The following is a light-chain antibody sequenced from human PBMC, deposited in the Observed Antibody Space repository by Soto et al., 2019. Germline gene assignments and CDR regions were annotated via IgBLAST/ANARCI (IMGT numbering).Light chain of an antibody. J-gene: IGKJ4*02. CDR2: GAL. V-gene: IGKV3-15*01. Sequence: EIVMTQSPATLSVSPGETATLSCRARQSVSYNLAWYQHKPGQGPRLLIYGALTRATGIPARFSGSGSGTELTLTVTSLQSEDFAVYYCQQYKNWPPLPFGGGTKVEIQ. CDR1: QSVSYN. CDR3: QQYKNWPPLP.